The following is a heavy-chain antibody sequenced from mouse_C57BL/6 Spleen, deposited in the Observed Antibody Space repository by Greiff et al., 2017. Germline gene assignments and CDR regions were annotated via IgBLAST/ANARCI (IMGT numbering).Heavy chain of an antibody. V-gene: IGHV5-16*01. CDR2: INYDGSST. D-gene: IGHD2-5*01. CDR3: AREGGSNYLFDY. J-gene: IGHJ2*01. CDR1: GFTFSDYY. Sequence: EVHLVESEGGLVQPGSSMKLSCTASGFTFSDYYMAWVRQVPEKGLEWVANINYDGSSTYYLDSLKSRFIISRDNAKNILYLQMTSLKSEDTATYYCAREGGSNYLFDYWGQGTTLTVSS.